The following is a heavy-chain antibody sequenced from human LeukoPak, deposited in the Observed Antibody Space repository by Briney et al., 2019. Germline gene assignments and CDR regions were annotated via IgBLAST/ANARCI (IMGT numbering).Heavy chain of an antibody. V-gene: IGHV3-48*04. CDR2: ISSSGSTI. D-gene: IGHD6-13*01. J-gene: IGHJ4*02. CDR1: GFTFSSYS. CDR3: ARDPSSSSWSPFDY. Sequence: GGSLRLSCAASGFTFSSYSMNWVRQAPGKGLEWVSYISSSGSTIYYADSVKGRFTISRDNAENSLYLQMDSLRTEDTAVYYCARDPSSSSWSPFDYWGQGTLVTVSS.